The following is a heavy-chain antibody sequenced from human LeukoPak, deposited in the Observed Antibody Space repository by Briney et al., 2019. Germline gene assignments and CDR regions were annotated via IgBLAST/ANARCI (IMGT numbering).Heavy chain of an antibody. D-gene: IGHD2-15*01. CDR3: ARGRGYPFYYYMDV. V-gene: IGHV4-61*02. Sequence: SETLSLTCTVSGGSTRSGSYYWNWIRQPAGKGLEWIGRVNASGSTNYNPSLKSRVTISVDTSKNQFSLKLSSVTAADTAVYYCARGRGYPFYYYMDVWGKGTTVTVSS. CDR1: GGSTRSGSYY. CDR2: VNASGST. J-gene: IGHJ6*03.